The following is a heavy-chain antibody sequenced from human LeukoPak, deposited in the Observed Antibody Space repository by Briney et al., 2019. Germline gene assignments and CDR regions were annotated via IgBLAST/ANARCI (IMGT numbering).Heavy chain of an antibody. CDR1: GFTLSSNW. J-gene: IGHJ6*04. CDR2: FYSDGSRT. CDR3: AELGITMIGGV. Sequence: GGSLRLSCAGSGFTLSSNWMHWVRQAPGKGLVWVSRFYSDGSRTNYADSVKGRFTISRDNAKNSLYLQMNSLRAEDTAVYYCAELGITMIGGVWGKGTTVTISS. V-gene: IGHV3-74*01. D-gene: IGHD3-10*02.